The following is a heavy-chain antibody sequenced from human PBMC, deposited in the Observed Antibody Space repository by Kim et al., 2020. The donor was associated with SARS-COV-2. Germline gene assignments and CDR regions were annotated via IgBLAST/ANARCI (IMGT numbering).Heavy chain of an antibody. D-gene: IGHD3-3*01. CDR3: AGGVVNSAFDY. Sequence: YYADSVKGRFTISRDNAKNSLYLQMNSLRAEDTAVYYCAGGVVNSAFDYWGQGTLVTVSS. J-gene: IGHJ4*02. V-gene: IGHV3-11*01.